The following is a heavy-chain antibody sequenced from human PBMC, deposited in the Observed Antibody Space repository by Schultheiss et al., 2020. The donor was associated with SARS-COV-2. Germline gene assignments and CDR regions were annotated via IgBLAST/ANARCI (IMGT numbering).Heavy chain of an antibody. J-gene: IGHJ4*02. V-gene: IGHV3-48*02. CDR1: GFTFSNYW. CDR2: ISSSGGGSTK. Sequence: GGSLRLSCAASGFTFSNYWMTWVRQAPGKGLKWVSYISSSGGGSTKYYAESVKGRFTISRDNAKNSVYLQMNSLRDEDTAVYYCARGQWGVLATTVLDNWGQGTLVTVSS. CDR3: ARGQWGVLATTVLDN. D-gene: IGHD5-12*01.